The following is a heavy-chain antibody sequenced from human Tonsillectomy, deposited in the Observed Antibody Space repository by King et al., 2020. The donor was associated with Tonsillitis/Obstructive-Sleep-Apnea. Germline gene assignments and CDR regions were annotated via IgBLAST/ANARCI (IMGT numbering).Heavy chain of an antibody. Sequence: VQLQESGPGLVKPSQTLSLTCTVSGGSISNDGYYWTWIRQHPGKGLEWIGYISDSGSTYYNPSLKSRVTFSVDTSKNQISLKLTSVTAADTAVYYCARSMIRGVITNWFDPWGQGTLVTVPS. J-gene: IGHJ5*02. CDR1: GGSISNDGYY. D-gene: IGHD3-10*01. V-gene: IGHV4-31*03. CDR2: ISDSGST. CDR3: ARSMIRGVITNWFDP.